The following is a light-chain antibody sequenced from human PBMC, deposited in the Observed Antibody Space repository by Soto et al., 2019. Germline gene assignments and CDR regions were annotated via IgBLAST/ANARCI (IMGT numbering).Light chain of an antibody. CDR3: QQSYSTPL. CDR1: QSISSY. Sequence: DIQMTQSPSSLSASVGDRVTITCRASQSISSYLNWYQQKPGKAPKLLIYAASSLQSGVPSRFSGSGSGTDFXLTISSLQPEDFATYYCQQSYSTPLFGGGTKVEIK. V-gene: IGKV1-39*01. J-gene: IGKJ4*01. CDR2: AAS.